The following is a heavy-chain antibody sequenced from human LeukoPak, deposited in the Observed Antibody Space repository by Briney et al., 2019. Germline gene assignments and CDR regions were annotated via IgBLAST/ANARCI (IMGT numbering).Heavy chain of an antibody. Sequence: PSETLTVTCTVSGGSISSYYWSWIRQPPGKGLEWIGYIYYSGSTNYNASLKSRVTISEDTSKNQFSLKLSSVTAADTAVYYCARHGYSSLYYWGQGDPCSVSS. J-gene: IGHJ4*02. CDR2: IYYSGST. D-gene: IGHD5-18*01. CDR3: ARHGYSSLYY. CDR1: GGSISSYY. V-gene: IGHV4-59*08.